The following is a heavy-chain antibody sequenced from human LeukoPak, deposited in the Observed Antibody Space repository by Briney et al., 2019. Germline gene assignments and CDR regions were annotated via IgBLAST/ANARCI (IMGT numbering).Heavy chain of an antibody. CDR2: IYSGGST. J-gene: IGHJ4*02. Sequence: GGSLRLSCAASGTTVSSDYMSWVRQAPGKGLEWVSVIYSGGSTYYADSVKGRFTISRDNSENTLYLQMNSPTAEDTAVYYCARGGGAYCGGDCYRNFDYWGQGTLVTVSS. CDR1: GTTVSSDY. D-gene: IGHD2-21*02. CDR3: ARGGGAYCGGDCYRNFDY. V-gene: IGHV3-66*02.